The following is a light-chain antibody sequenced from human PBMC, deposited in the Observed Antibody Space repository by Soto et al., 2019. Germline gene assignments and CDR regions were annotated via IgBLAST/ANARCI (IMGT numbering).Light chain of an antibody. Sequence: QSVLTQPPSVSGAPGQRVTISCTGSSSNIGAGYDVHWYQQLPETAPKLLIYGNTNRPSGVPDRFSGSKSGISASLAITGLQDEDEADYYCQSYDSSLSVVFGGGTKLTVL. CDR2: GNT. CDR1: SSNIGAGYD. V-gene: IGLV1-40*01. CDR3: QSYDSSLSVV. J-gene: IGLJ2*01.